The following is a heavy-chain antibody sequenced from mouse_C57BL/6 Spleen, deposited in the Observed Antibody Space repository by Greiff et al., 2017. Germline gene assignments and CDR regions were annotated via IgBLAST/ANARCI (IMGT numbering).Heavy chain of an antibody. Sequence: VQLQQSGAELVRPGASVTLSCKASGYTFTDYEMHWVKQTPVHGLEWIGAIDPETGGTAYNQKFKGKAILTADKSSSTAYMELRSLTSEDSAVYYCTSYYGGRRGYFDVWGTGTTVTVSS. CDR1: GYTFTDYE. D-gene: IGHD1-1*01. J-gene: IGHJ1*03. CDR3: TSYYGGRRGYFDV. CDR2: IDPETGGT. V-gene: IGHV1-15*01.